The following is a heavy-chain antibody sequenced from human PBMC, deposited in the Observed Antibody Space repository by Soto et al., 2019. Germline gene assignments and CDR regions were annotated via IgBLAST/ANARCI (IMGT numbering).Heavy chain of an antibody. D-gene: IGHD3-3*01. V-gene: IGHV4-59*08. CDR1: GGSFSGYY. CDR2: IYYSGST. Sequence: PSETLSLTCAVSGGSFSGYYWSWIRQPPGKGLEWIGYIYYSGSTNYNPSLKSRVTISVDTSKNQFSLKLSSVTAADTAVYYCARLVFGVVIGWFDPWGQGTLVTVSS. J-gene: IGHJ5*02. CDR3: ARLVFGVVIGWFDP.